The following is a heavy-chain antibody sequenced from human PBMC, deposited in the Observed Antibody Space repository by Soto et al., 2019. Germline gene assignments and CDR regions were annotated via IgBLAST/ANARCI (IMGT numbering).Heavy chain of an antibody. V-gene: IGHV3-23*01. CDR1: GFTFSTYA. CDR3: AKNWDTTSSSSSH. CDR2: ISGSGGST. D-gene: IGHD6-6*01. J-gene: IGHJ4*02. Sequence: EVQLLESGGGLVQPGGSLRLSCAASGFTFSTYAMSWVRQAPGKGLEWVSAISGSGGSTYYADSVKGRFTISRDESKKTLYLQMNSLRAEDTAVYYCAKNWDTTSSSSSHWGQGTLVTVSS.